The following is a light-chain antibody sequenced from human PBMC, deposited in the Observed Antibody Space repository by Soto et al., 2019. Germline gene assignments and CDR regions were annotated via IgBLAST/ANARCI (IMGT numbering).Light chain of an antibody. CDR3: QQYNKWPPRFT. V-gene: IGKV3-15*01. CDR2: GAS. Sequence: EIVMTQSPATLSVSPGERATLSCRASQSVSSDLAWYQQRPGQGPSLLIYGASNRATGIPARFSGSGSGTEFTLTISSLQSEDVAVYYCQQYNKWPPRFTFGPGTKVEIK. CDR1: QSVSSD. J-gene: IGKJ3*01.